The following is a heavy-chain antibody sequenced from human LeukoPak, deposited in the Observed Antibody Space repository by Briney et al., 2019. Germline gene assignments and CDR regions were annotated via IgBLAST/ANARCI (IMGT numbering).Heavy chain of an antibody. V-gene: IGHV4-61*02. Sequence: SQTLSLTCTVSGGSISSGSYYWSWIRQPAGKGLEWIGRIYTSGSTNYNPSLKSRVIISVDTSKNQFSLKLSSVTAADTAVYYCARTYCGGDCYSMLGPNDAFDIWGQGTMVTVSS. CDR3: ARTYCGGDCYSMLGPNDAFDI. D-gene: IGHD2-21*01. CDR2: IYTSGST. J-gene: IGHJ3*02. CDR1: GGSISSGSYY.